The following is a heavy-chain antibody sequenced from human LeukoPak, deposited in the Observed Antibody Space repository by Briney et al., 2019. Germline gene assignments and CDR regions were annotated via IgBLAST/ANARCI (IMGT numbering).Heavy chain of an antibody. J-gene: IGHJ4*02. CDR1: GGSISSSSYY. Sequence: SETLSLTCTVSGGSISSSSYYWGWIRQPPGKGLEWIGSIYYSGSTYYNPPLKSRVTISVDTSKNQFSLKLSSVTAADTAVYYCARDRSTPCFDYWGQGTLVTVSS. V-gene: IGHV4-39*07. CDR2: IYYSGST. CDR3: ARDRSTPCFDY.